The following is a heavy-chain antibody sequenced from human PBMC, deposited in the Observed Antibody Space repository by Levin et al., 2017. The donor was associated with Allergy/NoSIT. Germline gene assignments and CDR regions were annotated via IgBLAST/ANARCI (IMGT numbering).Heavy chain of an antibody. J-gene: IGHJ6*02. CDR1: GFDFSDYG. CDR2: IAYDGSKT. Sequence: AGGSLRLSCRASGFDFSDYGMHWVRQSPGKGLEWVAVIAYDGSKTYVADSVKGRFTISRDNSKNTLHLQMNSLRRDDTGVYYCAKGKGSTSPLDVWGQGTTVSVSS. D-gene: IGHD2-2*01. CDR3: AKGKGSTSPLDV. V-gene: IGHV3-30*18.